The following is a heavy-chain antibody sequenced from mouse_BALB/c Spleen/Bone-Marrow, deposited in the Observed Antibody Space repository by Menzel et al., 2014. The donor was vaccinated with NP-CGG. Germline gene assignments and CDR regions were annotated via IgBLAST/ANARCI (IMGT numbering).Heavy chain of an antibody. V-gene: IGHV1-80*01. CDR3: ARGDFDFEAWFTY. CDR2: IYPGDGDI. Sequence: VQLQQSGAELVRPGSSVKISCKASGYAFSSYWMSWVQRRPGQGLEWIGQIYPGDGDINYNGKFKGKATLTADKSSGTAYMQFSSLTSEDSAVYFCARGDFDFEAWFTYWGQGTLVTVSA. J-gene: IGHJ3*01. CDR1: GYAFSSYW. D-gene: IGHD2-4*01.